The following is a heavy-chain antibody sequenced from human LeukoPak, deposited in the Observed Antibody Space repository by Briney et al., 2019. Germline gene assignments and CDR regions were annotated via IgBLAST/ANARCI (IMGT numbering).Heavy chain of an antibody. CDR1: GGSISGGSYY. CDR3: ARNLIPEQLVLNF. Sequence: SETLSPTCTVSGGSISGGSYYWSWIRQPAGKGLEWIGRIYTSGSTNYNPSLKSRVTMSVYTSKNQFSLNLKSVTPEDTAVYYCARNLIPEQLVLNFWGQGTLVTVSS. D-gene: IGHD6-13*01. V-gene: IGHV4-61*02. J-gene: IGHJ4*02. CDR2: IYTSGST.